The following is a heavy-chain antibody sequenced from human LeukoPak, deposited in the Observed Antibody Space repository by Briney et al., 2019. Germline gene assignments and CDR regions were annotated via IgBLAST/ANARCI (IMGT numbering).Heavy chain of an antibody. Sequence: GESLQISCKGSGYRFSNYLIGWVRQMPGKGLEWMGIIFPGDSETRYSPSFRGQVTVSADRSTSTAYLQWNSLKDSDTAMYYCARHPMGGYYDSSGAPADAFDLWGQGTMVTVSS. V-gene: IGHV5-51*01. CDR2: IFPGDSET. D-gene: IGHD3-22*01. CDR3: ARHPMGGYYDSSGAPADAFDL. CDR1: GYRFSNYL. J-gene: IGHJ3*01.